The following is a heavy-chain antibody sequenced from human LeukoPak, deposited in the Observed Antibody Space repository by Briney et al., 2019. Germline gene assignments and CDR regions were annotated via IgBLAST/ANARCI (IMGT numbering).Heavy chain of an antibody. CDR2: ISYDGSNK. V-gene: IGHV3-30-3*01. J-gene: IGHJ3*02. Sequence: PGGSLRLSCAASGFTFSSHAMHWVRQAPGKGLEWVAVISYDGSNKYYADYVKGRFTISRDNSKNTQYLQMNSLRREDTVRYDCARDRGSYDSSGYDAFDIWGQGTMVTVSS. CDR1: GFTFSSHA. D-gene: IGHD3-22*01. CDR3: ARDRGSYDSSGYDAFDI.